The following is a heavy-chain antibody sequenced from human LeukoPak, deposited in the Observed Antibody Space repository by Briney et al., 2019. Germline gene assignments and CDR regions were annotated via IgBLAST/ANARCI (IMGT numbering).Heavy chain of an antibody. D-gene: IGHD2-2*01. Sequence: ASVKVSCKASGYTFPCYYMHRVRQAPGQGLEWMGWINPNSGGTNYAQKFQGRVTMTRDTSISTAYMELSRLRSDDTAVYYCAKEGVPAAMIGWFDPWGQGTLVTVSS. CDR1: GYTFPCYY. V-gene: IGHV1-2*02. CDR2: INPNSGGT. CDR3: AKEGVPAAMIGWFDP. J-gene: IGHJ5*02.